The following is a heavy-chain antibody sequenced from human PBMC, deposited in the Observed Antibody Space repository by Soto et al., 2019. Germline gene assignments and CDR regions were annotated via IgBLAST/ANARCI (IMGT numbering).Heavy chain of an antibody. D-gene: IGHD2-8*01. CDR1: GFTFSTYA. CDR3: AGRYCTNGVCYTNYYYYIDV. J-gene: IGHJ6*03. V-gene: IGHV3-23*01. Sequence: EVQLLESGGGLVQPGGSLRLSCAASGFTFSTYAMSWARQAPGKGLEWVSTITTSGGNTYYADSVQGRFTISRDHSKNSLYLQMTSLRAEDTDVYYCAGRYCTNGVCYTNYYYYIDVWGKGTTVTVSS. CDR2: ITTSGGNT.